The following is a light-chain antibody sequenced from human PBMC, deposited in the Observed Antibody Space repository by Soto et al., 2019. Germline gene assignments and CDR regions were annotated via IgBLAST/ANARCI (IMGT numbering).Light chain of an antibody. J-gene: IGLJ2*01. CDR2: EGS. CDR3: CSYAGSSNVV. Sequence: QSALTQPASVSGSPGQSITISCTGTSSDVGSYNLVSWYQQHPGKAPKLMIYEGSKRPSGVSNRFSGSKSGNTASLTISGLQAEDDAAYYCCSYAGSSNVVFGGGTKLTVL. V-gene: IGLV2-23*01. CDR1: SSDVGSYNL.